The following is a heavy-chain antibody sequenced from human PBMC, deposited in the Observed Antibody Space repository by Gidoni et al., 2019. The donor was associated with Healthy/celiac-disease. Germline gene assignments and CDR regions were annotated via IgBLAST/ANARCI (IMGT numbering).Heavy chain of an antibody. Sequence: QVQLVQSGAEVKKPGDSVKVSCKASGYTCTSYDINWVRQATGQGLEWMGWMNPNSGNPGYAQKFQGSVTMTRNTSISTAYMELSSLRSEDTAVYYCARMGGWFGERRFDYWGQGTLVTVSS. V-gene: IGHV1-8*01. CDR2: MNPNSGNP. CDR3: ARMGGWFGERRFDY. D-gene: IGHD3-10*01. CDR1: GYTCTSYD. J-gene: IGHJ4*02.